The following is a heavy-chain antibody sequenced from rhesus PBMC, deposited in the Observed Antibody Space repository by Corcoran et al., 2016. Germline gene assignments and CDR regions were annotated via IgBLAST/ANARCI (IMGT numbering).Heavy chain of an antibody. CDR3: AQDLVQWVQSGSGLDS. D-gene: IGHD5-24*01. V-gene: IGHV3-103*01. Sequence: EVQLVESGGGLERPGDSLRLAWAAYGVILSATAKNWVRQAPGKGPEWVSVIGMGGDTFYADSLRGRFTISRDNSKNTVSLQMTSLRIEDTAVYYCAQDLVQWVQSGSGLDSWGQGVVVTVSS. CDR2: IGMGGDT. J-gene: IGHJ6*01. CDR1: GVILSATA.